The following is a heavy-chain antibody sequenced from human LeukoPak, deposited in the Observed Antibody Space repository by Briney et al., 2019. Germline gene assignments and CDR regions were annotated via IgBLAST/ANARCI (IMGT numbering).Heavy chain of an antibody. D-gene: IGHD3-22*01. Sequence: ASVKVSCKASGYTFTSYGISWVRQAPGQGLEWMGWISAYNGNTNYAQKLQGRVTMTTDTSTSTAYMELRSLRSDDTAVYYCAREVPGYYDSSGYPCLAYWGQGTLVTVSS. CDR2: ISAYNGNT. V-gene: IGHV1-18*01. CDR3: AREVPGYYDSSGYPCLAY. J-gene: IGHJ4*02. CDR1: GYTFTSYG.